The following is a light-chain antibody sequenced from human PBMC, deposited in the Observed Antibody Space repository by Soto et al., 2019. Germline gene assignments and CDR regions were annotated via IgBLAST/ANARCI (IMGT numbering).Light chain of an antibody. CDR2: QAS. V-gene: IGKV1-5*03. CDR1: QSINSW. J-gene: IGKJ1*01. CDR3: QQYNTYSWT. Sequence: DLQMTQSPSTLSASVGDRVLITCRASQSINSWLAWYQQKPGKAPELLISQASNLQSGVPPRFSGSGSGTEFTLTIGSLQPDDFATYYCQQYNTYSWTFGQGTKVEIK.